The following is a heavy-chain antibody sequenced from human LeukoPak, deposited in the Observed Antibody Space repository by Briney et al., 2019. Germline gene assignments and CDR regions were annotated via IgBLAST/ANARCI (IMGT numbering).Heavy chain of an antibody. CDR1: GFTVSSNY. Sequence: GGSLRLSCAASGFTVSSNYLSWVRQAPGKGLEWVSVIYSGGSTYYADSVRGRFTISRDNSKNTLYLQMNSLRAEDTAVYYCARDFKKSFDYWGQGTLVTVSS. CDR3: ARDFKKSFDY. CDR2: IYSGGST. V-gene: IGHV3-53*01. J-gene: IGHJ4*02.